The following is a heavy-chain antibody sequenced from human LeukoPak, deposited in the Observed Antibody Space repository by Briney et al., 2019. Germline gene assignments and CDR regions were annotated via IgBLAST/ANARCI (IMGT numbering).Heavy chain of an antibody. D-gene: IGHD2-2*01. Sequence: SETLSLTCTVSGGSNSSSSYYWGWIRQPPGKGLEWIGSIYYSGSTYYNPSLKSRVTISVDTSKNQFSLKLSSVTAADTAVYYCARHLGYCSSTSCYAEPYGMDVWGQGTTVTVSS. J-gene: IGHJ6*02. CDR2: IYYSGST. CDR1: GGSNSSSSYY. CDR3: ARHLGYCSSTSCYAEPYGMDV. V-gene: IGHV4-39*01.